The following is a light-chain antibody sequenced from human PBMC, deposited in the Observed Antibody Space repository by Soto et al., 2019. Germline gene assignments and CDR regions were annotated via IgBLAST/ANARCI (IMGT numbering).Light chain of an antibody. J-gene: IGKJ1*01. CDR3: QYNKTYSWT. CDR1: QSISTW. V-gene: IGKV1-5*01. CDR2: DAS. Sequence: DIQMTQSPSTLSASVGDRVTITCRASQSISTWLAWYQQKPGKAPKVLIYDASRLESVVPSRFSGSGSGTKVRRTISSLHPPDFTTHYYQYNKTYSWTLVQEPKVDIK.